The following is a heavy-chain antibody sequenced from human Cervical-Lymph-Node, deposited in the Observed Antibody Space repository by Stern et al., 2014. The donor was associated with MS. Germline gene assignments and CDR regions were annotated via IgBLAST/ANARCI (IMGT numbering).Heavy chain of an antibody. CDR2: IIPSCGST. CDR3: ALLVAGTLNADY. Sequence: VQLVQSGAELKQPGASVKVSCKASGYSFITYYVHWVRQAPGQGLEWMGLIIPSCGSTTYAQKFQGRVTMTRDTSTSTVYMELSSLRSEDTAVYYCALLVAGTLNADYWGQGTLVTVSS. CDR1: GYSFITYY. V-gene: IGHV1-46*01. D-gene: IGHD6-19*01. J-gene: IGHJ4*02.